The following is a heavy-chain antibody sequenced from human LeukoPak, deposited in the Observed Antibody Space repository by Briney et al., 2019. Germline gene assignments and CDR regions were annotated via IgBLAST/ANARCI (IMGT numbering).Heavy chain of an antibody. D-gene: IGHD2-2*01. CDR3: ARGEFICTINTCYASALDS. V-gene: IGHV1-18*01. Sequence: GASVKVSCKASGYTFTSYAISWVRQAPGQGLEWMGWIRAHNGDTNHAQQLQGRVTMTTDTSTRTACMELRSLRSEDTAVYYCARGEFICTINTCYASALDSWGQGTLVTVSS. CDR1: GYTFTSYA. CDR2: IRAHNGDT. J-gene: IGHJ4*02.